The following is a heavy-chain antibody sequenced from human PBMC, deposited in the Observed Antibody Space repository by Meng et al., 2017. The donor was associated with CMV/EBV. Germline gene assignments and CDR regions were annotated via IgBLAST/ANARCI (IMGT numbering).Heavy chain of an antibody. J-gene: IGHJ4*02. Sequence: GESLKISCAASGFTFSSYAMHWVRQAPGKGLEWVAVISYDGSNKYYADSVKGRFTISRDNSKNTLYLQMNSLRGEDTAVYYCARGLRLGKYQLLRGASGDYWGQGTLVTVSS. CDR3: ARGLRLGKYQLLRGASGDY. CDR1: GFTFSSYA. V-gene: IGHV3-30-3*01. D-gene: IGHD2-2*01. CDR2: ISYDGSNK.